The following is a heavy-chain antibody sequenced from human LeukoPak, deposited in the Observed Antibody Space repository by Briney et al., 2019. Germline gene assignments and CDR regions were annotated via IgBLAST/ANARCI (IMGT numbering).Heavy chain of an antibody. D-gene: IGHD3-10*01. J-gene: IGHJ5*02. CDR1: GFTFSSYA. CDR2: ISFDGSQK. Sequence: PGGSLRLSCAAPGFTFSSYAMSWVRQAPGKGLEWVALISFDGSQKYYADSVKGRFTISRDNSKSTVYLQMNSLRVEDAAVYYCSKDLTSDFGGDLDPWGQGTLVTVSS. CDR3: SKDLTSDFGGDLDP. V-gene: IGHV3-30*02.